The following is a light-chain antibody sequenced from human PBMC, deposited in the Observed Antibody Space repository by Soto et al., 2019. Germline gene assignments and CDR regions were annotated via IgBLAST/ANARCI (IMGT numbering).Light chain of an antibody. Sequence: VLTQPASVSGSPGQSITISCTGTSSNVGSYKLVSWYQQHPGKAPKLMIFEVNKRPSGVSNRFSGSTSGNTASLTISGLKVEDEADCYCCSTVGRPNNLFRRGTKVT. CDR1: SSNVGSYKL. CDR2: EVN. CDR3: CSTVGRPNNL. V-gene: IGLV2-23*02. J-gene: IGLJ1*01.